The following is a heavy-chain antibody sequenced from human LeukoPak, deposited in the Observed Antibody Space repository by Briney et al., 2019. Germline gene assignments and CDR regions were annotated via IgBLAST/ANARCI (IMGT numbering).Heavy chain of an antibody. J-gene: IGHJ4*02. Sequence: DSVKGRFTISRDNSRNTLYLQMNSLRAEDTAVYYCANLMRWGYFDYWGQGTLVTVSS. V-gene: IGHV3-23*01. CDR3: ANLMRWGYFDY. D-gene: IGHD2-8*01.